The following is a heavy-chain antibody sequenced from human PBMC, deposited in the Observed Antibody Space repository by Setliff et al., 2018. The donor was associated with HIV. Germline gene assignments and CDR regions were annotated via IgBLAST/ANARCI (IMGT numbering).Heavy chain of an antibody. Sequence: ASVKVSCKASGYTFTNYDINWVRQAPGRGLEWMGWMNPYSGHAGYAQKFQGRVTMTRNTSISTAYMELSSLTSEDTAFYYCARFYGSGSYLQDYYFDLWSRGTLVTVSS. V-gene: IGHV1-8*01. D-gene: IGHD3-10*01. CDR3: ARFYGSGSYLQDYYFDL. J-gene: IGHJ2*01. CDR1: GYTFTNYD. CDR2: MNPYSGHA.